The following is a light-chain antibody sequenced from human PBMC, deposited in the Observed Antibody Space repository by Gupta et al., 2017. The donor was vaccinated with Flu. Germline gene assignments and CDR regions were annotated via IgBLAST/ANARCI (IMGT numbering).Light chain of an antibody. J-gene: IGKJ1*01. Sequence: DLQMTQSPSTLSASVGDRVTITCRASQSISSWLAWYQQKPGKAPKLLIYKASSLESGVPSRFSGSGSGTXCTLTIXSLQPDDFATYDCQQYNSYSPTFGXGTKVEIK. V-gene: IGKV1-5*03. CDR2: KAS. CDR1: QSISSW. CDR3: QQYNSYSPT.